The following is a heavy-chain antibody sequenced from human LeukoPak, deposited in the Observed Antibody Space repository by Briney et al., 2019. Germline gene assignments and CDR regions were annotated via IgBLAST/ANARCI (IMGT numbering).Heavy chain of an antibody. CDR2: IYYTGST. D-gene: IGHD5-12*01. J-gene: IGHJ5*02. V-gene: IGHV4-59*08. CDR3: AGVFQIVATNWFDP. CDR1: GGSIISYY. Sequence: PSETLSLTCSVSGGSIISYYWSWIRQPPGKGLEWIGYIYYTGSTNSNPSLKSRVTISVDTSKNQFSLRLTSVTAADTAVYYCAGVFQIVATNWFDPWGQGTLVTVSS.